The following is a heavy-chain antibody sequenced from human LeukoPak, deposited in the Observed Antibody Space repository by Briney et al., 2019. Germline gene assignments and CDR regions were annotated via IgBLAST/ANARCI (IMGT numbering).Heavy chain of an antibody. Sequence: SETLSLTCAVSGGSFSGYYWSWIRQPPGKGLEWIGEINHSGSTNYYPSLKSRVTITVDTTTNQFPHTLMHGTAADAAAYYCSRTRRWYSPDAFDIWGQGTILTLSS. V-gene: IGHV4-34*01. CDR3: SRTRRWYSPDAFDI. D-gene: IGHD6-13*01. CDR2: INHSGST. J-gene: IGHJ3*02. CDR1: GGSFSGYY.